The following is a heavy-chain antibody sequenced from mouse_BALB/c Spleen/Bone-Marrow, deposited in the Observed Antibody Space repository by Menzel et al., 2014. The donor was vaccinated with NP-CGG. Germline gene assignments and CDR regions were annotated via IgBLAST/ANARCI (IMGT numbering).Heavy chain of an antibody. Sequence: QVHVKQSGPGLVAPSQSLSIPCTVSGFSLTSYGVHWVRQPPGKGLEWLGVIWAGGSTNYNSALMSRLSISKDNSKSQVFLKMNSLQTDDTAMYYCAIFITTVVGYFDYWGQGTTLTVSS. J-gene: IGHJ2*01. D-gene: IGHD1-1*01. V-gene: IGHV2-9*02. CDR1: GFSLTSYG. CDR2: IWAGGST. CDR3: AIFITTVVGYFDY.